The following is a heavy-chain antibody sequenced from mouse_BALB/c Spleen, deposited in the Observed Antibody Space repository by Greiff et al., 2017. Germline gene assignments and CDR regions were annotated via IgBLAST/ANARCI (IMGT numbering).Heavy chain of an antibody. D-gene: IGHD1-1*01. CDR2: ISSGSSTI. J-gene: IGHJ1*01. CDR1: GFTFSSFG. CDR3: ARDYYGIYWYFDV. V-gene: IGHV5-17*02. Sequence: EVHLVESGGGLVQPGGSRKLSCAASGFTFSSFGMHWVRQAPEKGLEWVAYISSGSSTIYYADTVKGRFTISRDNPKNTLFLQMTSLRSEDTAMYYCARDYYGIYWYFDVWGAGTTVTVSS.